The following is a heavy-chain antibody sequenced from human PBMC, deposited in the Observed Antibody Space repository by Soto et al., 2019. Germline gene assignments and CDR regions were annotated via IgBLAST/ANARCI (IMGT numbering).Heavy chain of an antibody. CDR1: GDSVSSNSAA. J-gene: IGHJ3*02. CDR2: TYYRSKWYN. CDR3: AREGIVVVPAAPHDAFDI. D-gene: IGHD2-2*01. V-gene: IGHV6-1*01. Sequence: SQTLSLTCVISGDSVSSNSAAWNWIRQSPSRGLEWLGRTYYRSKWYNDYAVSVKSRITINPDTSKNQFSLQLNSVTPEDTAVYYCAREGIVVVPAAPHDAFDIWGQGTMVTVSS.